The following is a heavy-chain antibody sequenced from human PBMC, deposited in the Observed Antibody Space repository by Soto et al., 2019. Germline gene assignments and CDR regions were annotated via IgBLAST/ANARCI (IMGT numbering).Heavy chain of an antibody. D-gene: IGHD3-10*01. V-gene: IGHV4-38-2*01. CDR3: ARWGSGYYYGMDV. CDR2: IFHTGTT. CDR1: GASIIGIYH. Sequence: PSETLSLTRAVSGASIIGIYHWSWIRQPPGRGLEWIGGIFHTGTTYYTPSLKSRVTISVDTSKNQFSLKLSSVTAADTAVYYCARWGSGYYYGMDVWGQGTTVTVSS. J-gene: IGHJ6*02.